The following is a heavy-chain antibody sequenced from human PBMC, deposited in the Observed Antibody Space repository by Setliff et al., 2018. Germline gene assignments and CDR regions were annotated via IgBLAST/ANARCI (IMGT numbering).Heavy chain of an antibody. D-gene: IGHD5-12*01. V-gene: IGHV5-51*01. CDR1: GYSFTKYW. CDR3: ARHEDRGYSGYDYYIDY. J-gene: IGHJ4*02. CDR2: IDPADSDT. Sequence: GESLKISCKAAGYSFTKYWIGWVRQMPGKGLEWMGIIDPADSDTTYSPSFQGQVTISADKSIGTAYLQWSSLKASDTAMYFCARHEDRGYSGYDYYIDYWGPGSLVTVSS.